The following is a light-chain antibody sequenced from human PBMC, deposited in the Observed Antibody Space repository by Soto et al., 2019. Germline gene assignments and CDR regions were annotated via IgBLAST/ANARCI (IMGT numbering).Light chain of an antibody. CDR2: END. Sequence: QSVLTQPPSVSAAPGQKVAISCSGSSSNIGNNYVSWYQQLPGTAPKLLIYENDKRPSGISDRFSGSKSGTSATLAITGLQTGDEADYYCGTWDSSLSYCGFGTGTKVTVL. V-gene: IGLV1-51*02. J-gene: IGLJ1*01. CDR1: SSNIGNNY. CDR3: GTWDSSLSYCG.